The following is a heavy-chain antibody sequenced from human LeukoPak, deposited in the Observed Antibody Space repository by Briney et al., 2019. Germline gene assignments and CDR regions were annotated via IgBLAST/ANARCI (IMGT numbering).Heavy chain of an antibody. CDR3: ARHQPVGATHWAWFDY. J-gene: IGHJ4*02. V-gene: IGHV1-69*05. D-gene: IGHD1-26*01. CDR1: GGTFSSYA. Sequence: SVKVSCKASGGTFSSYAISWVRQAPGQGLEWMGGIIPIFGTANYAQKFQGRVTITTDESTSTAYMELSSLRSEDTAVYYCARHQPVGATHWAWFDYWGQGTLVTVSS. CDR2: IIPIFGTA.